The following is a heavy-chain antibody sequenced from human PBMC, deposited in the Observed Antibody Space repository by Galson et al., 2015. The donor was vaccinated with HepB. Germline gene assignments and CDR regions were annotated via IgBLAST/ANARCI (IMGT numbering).Heavy chain of an antibody. CDR3: TRGYYYDSSGYYYVGYFHH. D-gene: IGHD3-22*01. V-gene: IGHV3-49*03. J-gene: IGHJ1*01. CDR2: IRSKAYGGTT. Sequence: SLRLSCAASGFTFGDYAMSWFRQAPGKGLEWVGFIRSKAYGGTTEYAASVKGRFTISRDDSKSIAYLQMNSLKTEDTAVYYCTRGYYYDSSGYYYVGYFHHWGHGTLVTVSS. CDR1: GFTFGDYA.